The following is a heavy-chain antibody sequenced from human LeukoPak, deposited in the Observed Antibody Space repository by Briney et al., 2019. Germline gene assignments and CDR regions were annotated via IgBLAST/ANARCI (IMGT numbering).Heavy chain of an antibody. V-gene: IGHV4-59*08. D-gene: IGHD3-10*01. CDR2: IYNTGNS. CDR3: ARLGKMNLVRGVFWCFDL. Sequence: SETLSLTCTVSGGSVTTDSWNWIRQSPGKGLEWIGYIYNTGNSNHNPSLKNRVTISFDKSKSQLSLELRSVTAADTAIYYCARLGKMNLVRGVFWCFDLWGRGTLVTVSS. J-gene: IGHJ2*01. CDR1: GGSVTTDS.